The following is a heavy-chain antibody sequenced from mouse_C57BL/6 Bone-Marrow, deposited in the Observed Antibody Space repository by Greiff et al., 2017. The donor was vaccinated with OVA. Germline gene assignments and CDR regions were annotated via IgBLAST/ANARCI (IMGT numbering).Heavy chain of an antibody. Sequence: QVQLKQPGAELVRPGTSVKLSCKASGYTFTNYWMHWVKQRPGQGLEWIGVIAPSDSYINYNQKFKGRATLTVDTSSSTAYMHLSSLTSEDSAVYYCAHYGSRLYLHYLGQGTSLTVSS. CDR3: AHYGSRLYLHY. V-gene: IGHV1-59*01. J-gene: IGHJ2*02. CDR2: IAPSDSYI. D-gene: IGHD1-1*01. CDR1: GYTFTNYW.